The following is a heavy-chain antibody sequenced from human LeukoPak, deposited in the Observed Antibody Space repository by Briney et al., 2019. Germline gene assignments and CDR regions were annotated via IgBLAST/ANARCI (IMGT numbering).Heavy chain of an antibody. CDR3: ARGGSWNEDWFDP. V-gene: IGHV3-30*03. J-gene: IGHJ5*02. CDR2: ISYDGINK. Sequence: GGSLRLSCAASGFTFSSYDIHWVRQAPGKGLEWVAVISYDGINKYYADSVKGRFTISRDNAKNSLYLQMNSLRDEDTAVYYCARGGSWNEDWFDPWGQGTLVTVSS. D-gene: IGHD1-1*01. CDR1: GFTFSSYD.